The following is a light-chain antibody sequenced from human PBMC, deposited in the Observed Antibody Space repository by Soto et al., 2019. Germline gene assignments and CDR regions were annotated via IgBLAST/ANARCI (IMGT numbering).Light chain of an antibody. CDR1: QDIGIY. V-gene: IGKV1-27*01. CDR3: QINVGAPRT. CDR2: TTS. J-gene: IGKJ1*01. Sequence: DIQMTQSPSSLSASVGDRVTITCRASQDIGIYLAWYQQKSGRVPKLLIYTTSTLHSGVPSRFSGSGSGTEFTLNISSLQPEDVATYFCQINVGAPRTFGQGTKVDI.